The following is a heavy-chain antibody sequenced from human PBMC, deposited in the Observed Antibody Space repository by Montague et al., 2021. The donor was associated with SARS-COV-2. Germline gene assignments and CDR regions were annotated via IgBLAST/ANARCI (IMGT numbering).Heavy chain of an antibody. CDR3: ARSYYDILTGYYMAFDY. D-gene: IGHD3-9*01. V-gene: IGHV2-70*01. Sequence: PALVKPTQTLTLTCTFSGFSLSTSGVCVSWIRQPPGKALEWLALIDWDDDKYYSTSLKTRLTISKDTSKNQVVLTMTNMDPVDTATYYCARSYYDILTGYYMAFDYWAREPWSPSPQ. CDR1: GFSLSTSGVC. CDR2: IDWDDDK. J-gene: IGHJ4*02.